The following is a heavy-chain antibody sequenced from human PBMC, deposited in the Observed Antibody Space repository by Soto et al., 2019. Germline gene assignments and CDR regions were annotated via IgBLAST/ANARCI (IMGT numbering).Heavy chain of an antibody. Sequence: SETLSLTCAVYGGSFSGYYWSWIRQPPGKGLEWIGEINHSGSTNYNPSLKSRVTISVDTSKNQFSLKLSSVTAADTAVYYCARGASSSSPSWFDPWGQGTPVPVSS. CDR1: GGSFSGYY. V-gene: IGHV4-34*01. D-gene: IGHD6-6*01. CDR3: ARGASSSSPSWFDP. J-gene: IGHJ5*02. CDR2: INHSGST.